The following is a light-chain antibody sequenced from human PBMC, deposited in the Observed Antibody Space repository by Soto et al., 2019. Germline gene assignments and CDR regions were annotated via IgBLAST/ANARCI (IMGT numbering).Light chain of an antibody. J-gene: IGKJ5*01. CDR1: QSVSGW. CDR3: QQYNSYPIT. CDR2: DAS. Sequence: DIQMTQSTSTLSASVGDTVTVTCRASQSVSGWLAWYQQKPGEAPKLLIYDASSLESGVPSRFSGSGFGTEFTLTISGLQPDDFATYYCQQYNSYPITFGQGTRLATK. V-gene: IGKV1-5*01.